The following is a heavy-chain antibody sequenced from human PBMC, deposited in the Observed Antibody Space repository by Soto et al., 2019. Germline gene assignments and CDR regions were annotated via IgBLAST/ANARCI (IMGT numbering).Heavy chain of an antibody. CDR2: IHYSGTT. D-gene: IGHD6-6*01. J-gene: IGHJ4*02. V-gene: IGHV4-30-4*01. Sequence: SETLSLTCTVSGDSISSGDYYWSWIRQPPGKGLEWIGDIHYSGTTHYNPSLKSRATISVDTSRNQFSLKLRSVTAADTAVYYCARPPRFGTSSSNGDYWGQGILVTVSS. CDR1: GDSISSGDYY. CDR3: ARPPRFGTSSSNGDY.